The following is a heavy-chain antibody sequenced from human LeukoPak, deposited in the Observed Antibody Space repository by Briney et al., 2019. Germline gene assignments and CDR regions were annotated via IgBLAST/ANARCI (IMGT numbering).Heavy chain of an antibody. Sequence: ASVKVSCKASGYTLTGYYMHWVRQAPGQGLEWMGWINPNSGGTNYAQKFQGRVTMTRDTSISTAYMELSRLRSDDTAVYYCATGRYYYDSSGYYPDDAFDIWGQGTMVTVSS. CDR1: GYTLTGYY. D-gene: IGHD3-22*01. V-gene: IGHV1-2*02. CDR3: ATGRYYYDSSGYYPDDAFDI. J-gene: IGHJ3*02. CDR2: INPNSGGT.